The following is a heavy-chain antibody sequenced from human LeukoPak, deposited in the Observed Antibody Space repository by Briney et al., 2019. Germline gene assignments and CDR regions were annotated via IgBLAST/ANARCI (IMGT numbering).Heavy chain of an antibody. CDR2: INHSGST. V-gene: IGHV4-34*01. J-gene: IGHJ4*02. CDR1: GGSFSGYY. CDR3: AKDPPAYSVATPYYFDY. Sequence: SETLSLTCAVYGGSFSGYYWSWIRQPPGKGLEWIGEINHSGSTNYNPSLKSRVTISVDTSKNQFSLKLSSVTAADTAVYYCAKDPPAYSVATPYYFDYWGQGTLVTVSS. D-gene: IGHD5-12*01.